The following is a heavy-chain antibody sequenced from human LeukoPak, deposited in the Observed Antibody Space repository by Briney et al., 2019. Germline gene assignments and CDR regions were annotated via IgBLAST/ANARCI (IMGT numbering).Heavy chain of an antibody. Sequence: GGSLRLSCAASGFTFSSCGFNWVRQAPGKGLEWVSSIGPTGTDRYYADSVRGRFTISRDNAKNSMYLQMDSLRAEDTAVYYCARDGLSGTSYDYWGQGTLVTVSS. CDR2: IGPTGTDR. CDR1: GFTFSSCG. V-gene: IGHV3-21*01. J-gene: IGHJ4*02. CDR3: ARDGLSGTSYDY. D-gene: IGHD2-2*01.